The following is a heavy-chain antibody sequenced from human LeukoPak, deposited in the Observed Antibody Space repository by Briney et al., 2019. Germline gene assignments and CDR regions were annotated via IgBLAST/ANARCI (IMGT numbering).Heavy chain of an antibody. J-gene: IGHJ4*02. V-gene: IGHV3-21*01. Sequence: GGSLRLSCAASGFTFSSYSMNWVRQAPGKGLEWVSSISSSSSYIYYADSVKGRFTISRDSAKNSLYLQMNSLRAEDTAVYYCAGGDVKPYGSGDSYYFDYWGQGTLVTVSS. CDR3: AGGDVKPYGSGDSYYFDY. D-gene: IGHD3-10*01. CDR1: GFTFSSYS. CDR2: ISSSSSYI.